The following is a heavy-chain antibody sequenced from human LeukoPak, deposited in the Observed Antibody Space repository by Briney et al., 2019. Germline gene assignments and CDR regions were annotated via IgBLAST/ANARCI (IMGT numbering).Heavy chain of an antibody. CDR3: ARTVALPAIYEAFDI. D-gene: IGHD2-2*01. CDR2: ISAYNGNT. Sequence: ASVKVSCKASGYTFTTYAISWVRQAPGQGLEWMGWISAYNGNTNYAQNLQGRVTMTTDTSTSTAYMELRSLRSDDTAVYFCARTVALPAIYEAFDICGLGTVVTVSS. V-gene: IGHV1-18*01. CDR1: GYTFTTYA. J-gene: IGHJ3*02.